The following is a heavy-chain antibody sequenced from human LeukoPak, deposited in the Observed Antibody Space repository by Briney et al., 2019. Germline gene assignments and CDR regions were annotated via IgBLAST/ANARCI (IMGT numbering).Heavy chain of an antibody. V-gene: IGHV5-51*01. Sequence: GESLKISCKGSGYSFTSYWIGWVRQMPGKSLEWMGIIYPGDSDTRYSPSFQGQVTISADKSISTAYLQWSSLKASDTAMYYCARQGQWLAEGVDYWGQGTLVTVSS. D-gene: IGHD6-19*01. J-gene: IGHJ4*02. CDR2: IYPGDSDT. CDR3: ARQGQWLAEGVDY. CDR1: GYSFTSYW.